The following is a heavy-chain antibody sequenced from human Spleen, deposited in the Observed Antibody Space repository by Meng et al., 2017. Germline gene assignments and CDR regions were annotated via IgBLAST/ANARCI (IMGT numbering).Heavy chain of an antibody. CDR2: ISSSSNYI. Sequence: GESLKISCAASGFTFSDYEMNWVRQAPGKGLEWVSSISSSSNYIYYADSVKGRFTISRDNAKNSLYLQMNSLRAEDTAVYYCARDRLGIGDYFDYWGQGTLVTVSS. J-gene: IGHJ4*02. D-gene: IGHD7-27*01. V-gene: IGHV3-21*01. CDR3: ARDRLGIGDYFDY. CDR1: GFTFSDYE.